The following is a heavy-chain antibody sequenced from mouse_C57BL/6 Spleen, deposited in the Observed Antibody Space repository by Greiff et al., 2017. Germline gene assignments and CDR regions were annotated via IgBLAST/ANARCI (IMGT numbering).Heavy chain of an antibody. D-gene: IGHD1-1*01. V-gene: IGHV1-80*01. Sequence: QVQLQQSGAELVKPGASVKISCKASGYAFSSYWMNWVKQRPGKGLEWIGQIYPGDGDTNYKGKLKGKATLTADKSSITAYMQLSSLTSEDSAVYFCAGYYYGSSRYWYFDVWGTGTTVTVSS. CDR1: GYAFSSYW. J-gene: IGHJ1*03. CDR2: IYPGDGDT. CDR3: AGYYYGSSRYWYFDV.